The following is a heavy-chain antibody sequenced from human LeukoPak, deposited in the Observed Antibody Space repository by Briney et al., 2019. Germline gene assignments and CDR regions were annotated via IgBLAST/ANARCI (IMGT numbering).Heavy chain of an antibody. D-gene: IGHD5-24*01. CDR3: ARDRGDGYNYEGLDF. J-gene: IGHJ4*02. V-gene: IGHV1-3*01. CDR1: GYTFTNYA. Sequence: ASVKVPCKTSGYTFTNYAIHWVRQAPGQRLEWMGWINAGYGNTKYSQKFQGRVTLTSDTSANTAYMDLSSLKSEDTAVYYCARDRGDGYNYEGLDFWGQGTLVTVSS. CDR2: INAGYGNT.